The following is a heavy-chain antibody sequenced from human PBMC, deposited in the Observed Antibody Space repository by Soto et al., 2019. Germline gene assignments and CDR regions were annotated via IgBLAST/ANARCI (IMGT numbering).Heavy chain of an antibody. CDR3: ARGYSGYDLFAP. CDR2: IYYSGST. D-gene: IGHD5-12*01. V-gene: IGHV4-59*01. J-gene: IGHJ5*02. Sequence: SETLSLTCTVSGGSISSYYGSWIRQPPGKGLEWIGYIYYSGSTNYNPSLKSRVTISLDTSKNQFSLKLSSVTAADTAVYYCARGYSGYDLFAPWGQGTLVTVSS. CDR1: GGSISSYY.